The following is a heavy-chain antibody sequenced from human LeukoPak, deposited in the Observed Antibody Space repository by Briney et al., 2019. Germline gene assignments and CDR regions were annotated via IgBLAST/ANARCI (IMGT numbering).Heavy chain of an antibody. CDR1: GFTFSNYA. CDR3: ARGPPINWDIDWYFDL. Sequence: GRSLRLSCAASGFTFSNYAIHWVRQAPGKGLEWVAVISYDGSNKYYADSVKGRFTISRDNSKNTLYLQMNSLRAEDTAVYYCARGPPINWDIDWYFDLWGRGTLVTVSS. J-gene: IGHJ2*01. V-gene: IGHV3-30*14. D-gene: IGHD1/OR15-1a*01. CDR2: ISYDGSNK.